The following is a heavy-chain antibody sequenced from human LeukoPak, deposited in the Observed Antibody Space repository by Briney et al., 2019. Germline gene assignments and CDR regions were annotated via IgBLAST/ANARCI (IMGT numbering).Heavy chain of an antibody. V-gene: IGHV1-2*02. CDR1: GYTFTGYY. CDR3: ARNYGSGSYYSGKRSRYYYYYYMDV. D-gene: IGHD3-10*01. J-gene: IGHJ6*03. CDR2: INPNSGGT. Sequence: ASVKVSCKASGYTFTGYYMHWVRQAPGQGLEWMGWINPNSGGTNYAQKFQGRVTMTRNTSISTAYMELSRLRSDDTAVYYCARNYGSGSYYSGKRSRYYYYYYMDVWGKGTTVTISS.